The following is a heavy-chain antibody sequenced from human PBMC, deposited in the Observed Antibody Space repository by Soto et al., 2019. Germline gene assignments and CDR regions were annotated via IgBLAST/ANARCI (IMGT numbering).Heavy chain of an antibody. J-gene: IGHJ3*02. D-gene: IGHD6-13*01. Sequence: QVQLQEAGPGLVKPSETLSLTCTVSGGFISFYYWSWIRPPPGKGMEWIGNIHDRGSTNYNPSLKSRDTISVATSKNQFALNWSSVTAADTAVYYCARERGGWEAAAIQGAFDIWGQGTMVTVCS. V-gene: IGHV4-59*01. CDR2: IHDRGST. CDR3: ARERGGWEAAAIQGAFDI. CDR1: GGFISFYY.